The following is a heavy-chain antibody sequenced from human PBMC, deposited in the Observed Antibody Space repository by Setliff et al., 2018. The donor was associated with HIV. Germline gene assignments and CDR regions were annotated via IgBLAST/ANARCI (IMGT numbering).Heavy chain of an antibody. CDR2: INHSGTT. CDR1: GGSFSGYY. J-gene: IGHJ1*01. CDR3: AREMAATAHPDDPYFQR. Sequence: SETLSLTCAVYGGSFSGYYWSWIRQTPGRGLEWIGEINHSGTTNDNPSLKSRVTMSVDTSKNQFSLKLTSVTAADAAVYYCAREMAATAHPDDPYFQRWGQGTLVTVSS. D-gene: IGHD6-13*01. V-gene: IGHV4-34*01.